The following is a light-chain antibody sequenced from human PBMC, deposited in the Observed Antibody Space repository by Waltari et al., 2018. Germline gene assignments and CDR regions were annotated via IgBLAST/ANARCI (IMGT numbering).Light chain of an antibody. CDR2: AAS. Sequence: EIILTQSPGTLSLSPGERATLSCRASQSISRLLAGYQQKPGQAPRLLSYAASTRATGIPDRFSGSGSGTDFSLTISRLEPEDIAVYYCQKYGSLPATFGQGTKVEIK. CDR1: QSISRL. V-gene: IGKV3-20*01. J-gene: IGKJ1*01. CDR3: QKYGSLPAT.